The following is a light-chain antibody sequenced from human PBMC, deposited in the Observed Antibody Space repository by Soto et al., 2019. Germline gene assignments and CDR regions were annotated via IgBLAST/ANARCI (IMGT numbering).Light chain of an antibody. Sequence: DIQMTQSPSSLSASVRDRVAITCRASPGIRNDLGWYLQKPVKAPKRLIYDSSSLESGVPSRFSGSGSGTAFTLTISSLQSASFATYFCLQHKSYPWTFGQGTKVPFK. V-gene: IGKV1-17*01. CDR3: LQHKSYPWT. CDR1: PGIRND. CDR2: DSS. J-gene: IGKJ1*01.